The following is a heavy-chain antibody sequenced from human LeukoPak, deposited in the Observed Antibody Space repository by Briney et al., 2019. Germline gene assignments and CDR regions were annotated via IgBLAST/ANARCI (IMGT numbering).Heavy chain of an antibody. CDR3: ARDRGPRTGFMVREAYDY. V-gene: IGHV3-74*01. Sequence: TGGSLRLSCVASGFTFSDYWIHWVRQAPGKGLVWVSRISSDGDTTNYADSVKGQFTISRDNAKNTLYLQMNSLRVEDTAVYYCARDRGPRTGFMVREAYDYWGQGTLVTVSS. CDR1: GFTFSDYW. CDR2: ISSDGDTT. D-gene: IGHD3-10*01. J-gene: IGHJ4*02.